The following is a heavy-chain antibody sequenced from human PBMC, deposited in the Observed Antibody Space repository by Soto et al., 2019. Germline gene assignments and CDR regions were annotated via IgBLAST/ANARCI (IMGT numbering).Heavy chain of an antibody. V-gene: IGHV1-69*05. D-gene: IGHD3-3*01. Sequence: SVKVSCKASGGTFSSYAISWVRQAPGQGLEWMGGIIPIFGTANYAQKFQGRVTMTRNTSISTAYMELSSLRSEDTAVYYCASPARNYDFWSGYSFDIWGQGTMVTVSS. CDR2: IIPIFGTA. CDR1: GGTFSSYA. J-gene: IGHJ3*02. CDR3: ASPARNYDFWSGYSFDI.